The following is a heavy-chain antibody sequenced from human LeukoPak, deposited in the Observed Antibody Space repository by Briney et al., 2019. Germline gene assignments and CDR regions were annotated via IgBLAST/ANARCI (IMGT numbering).Heavy chain of an antibody. Sequence: GGSLRLSCAASGFSFSSFGMHWVRQAPGKGLDWVAFTSYDGSNKYYADSVRGRFTISRDNSKNTLDLQMDSLRAEDTAVYYCARETGYSSGHYPDYWGHGTLVTVSS. D-gene: IGHD6-19*01. V-gene: IGHV3-30*03. CDR2: TSYDGSNK. J-gene: IGHJ4*01. CDR3: ARETGYSSGHYPDY. CDR1: GFSFSSFG.